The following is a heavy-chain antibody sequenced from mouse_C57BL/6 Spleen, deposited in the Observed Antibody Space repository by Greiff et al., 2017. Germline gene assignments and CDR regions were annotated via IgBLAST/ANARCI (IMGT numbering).Heavy chain of an antibody. V-gene: IGHV1-26*01. D-gene: IGHD2-4*01. J-gene: IGHJ2*01. CDR1: GYTFTDYY. CDR2: INPNNGGT. CDR3: SRVSYDSDFDY. Sequence: EVQLQQSGPELVKPGASVKISCKASGYTFTDYYMNWVKQSHGKSLEWIGDINPNNGGTSYNQKFKGKATLTVDKSSSTAYMELRSLTSEDSAVYYCSRVSYDSDFDYWGQGTTLTVSS.